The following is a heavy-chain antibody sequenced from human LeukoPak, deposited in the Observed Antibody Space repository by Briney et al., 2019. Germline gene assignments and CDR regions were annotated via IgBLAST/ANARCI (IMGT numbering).Heavy chain of an antibody. V-gene: IGHV4-59*01. Sequence: SETLSLTCTVSGGSISSYYWSWIRQPPGKGLEWIGYIYYRGSTNYNPSLKSRVTISVDTSKNQFSLKLSSVTAADTAVYYCARQRDYYDSSGYYSRIFDYWGQGTLVTVSS. CDR3: ARQRDYYDSSGYYSRIFDY. J-gene: IGHJ4*02. CDR2: IYYRGST. CDR1: GGSISSYY. D-gene: IGHD3-22*01.